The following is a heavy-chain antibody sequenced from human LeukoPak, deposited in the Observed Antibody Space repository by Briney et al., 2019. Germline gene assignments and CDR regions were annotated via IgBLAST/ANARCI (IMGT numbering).Heavy chain of an antibody. J-gene: IGHJ3*02. D-gene: IGHD6-13*01. CDR2: IIPIFGTA. CDR3: ARSGIGAAGTSFDI. V-gene: IGHV1-69*13. Sequence: GASVKVSCKASGGTFSSYAISWVRQAPGQGLEWMGGIIPIFGTANYAQKFQGRVTITADESTSTAYMELSSLRSEDTAVYYCARSGIGAAGTSFDIWGQGTMVTVSS. CDR1: GGTFSSYA.